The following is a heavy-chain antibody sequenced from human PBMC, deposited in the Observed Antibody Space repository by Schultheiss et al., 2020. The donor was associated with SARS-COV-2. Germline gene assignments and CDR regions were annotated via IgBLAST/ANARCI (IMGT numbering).Heavy chain of an antibody. Sequence: GGSLRLSCAASGFTFSSYGMHWVRQAPGKGLEWVSGISWNSGSIGYADSVKGRFTISRDNAKNTLYLQMNSLRAEDTAVYYCARDPQGVVTAIRGWFDPWGQGTLVTVSS. V-gene: IGHV3-NL1*01. CDR3: ARDPQGVVTAIRGWFDP. J-gene: IGHJ5*02. D-gene: IGHD2-21*02. CDR1: GFTFSSYG. CDR2: ISWNSGSI.